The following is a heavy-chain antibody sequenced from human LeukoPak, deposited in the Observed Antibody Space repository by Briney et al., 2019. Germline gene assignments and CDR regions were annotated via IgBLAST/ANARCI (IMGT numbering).Heavy chain of an antibody. J-gene: IGHJ4*02. Sequence: GGSLRLSCAASGFTFSIYAMNCVPQAPGKGREWVSPISSSSRYIYYADSMRGRFTISRDDAKNSLYLQMSRQRAEDTAVYYCARGNDITATGSDFWGQGTLVTVSS. CDR1: GFTFSIYA. V-gene: IGHV3-21*01. CDR3: ARGNDITATGSDF. CDR2: ISSSSRYI. D-gene: IGHD6-13*01.